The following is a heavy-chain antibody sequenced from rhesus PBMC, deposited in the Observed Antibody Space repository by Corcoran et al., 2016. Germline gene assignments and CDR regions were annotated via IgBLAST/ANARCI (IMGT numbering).Heavy chain of an antibody. J-gene: IGHJ4*01. V-gene: IGHV4-122*02. CDR3: ASHSCSYYYFDY. CDR2: LPYSGST. Sequence: QVQLQESGPGLVKPSETLSLPCAVSGGSISSNYYYWSWIRQAPGKGPEWIGYLPYSGSTTYNPSLKSRFTISRDTSSNQFSLKLSAVTAADTAVYYCASHSCSYYYFDYWGQGVLVTVSS. CDR1: GGSISSNYYY. D-gene: IGHD3-16*01.